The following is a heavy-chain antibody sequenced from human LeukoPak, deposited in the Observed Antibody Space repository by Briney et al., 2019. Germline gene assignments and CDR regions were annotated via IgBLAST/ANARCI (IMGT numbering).Heavy chain of an antibody. J-gene: IGHJ4*02. CDR3: AKGLNRYSSGWYSDFDY. V-gene: IGHV3-23*01. Sequence: GGSLRLSCAASGFTFSSYAMSWVRQAPGKGLEWVSVISGSGGSTYYADSVKGRSTISRDNSKNTLYLQMISLRAEDTAVYYCAKGLNRYSSGWYSDFDYWGQGILVTVSS. D-gene: IGHD6-19*01. CDR2: ISGSGGST. CDR1: GFTFSSYA.